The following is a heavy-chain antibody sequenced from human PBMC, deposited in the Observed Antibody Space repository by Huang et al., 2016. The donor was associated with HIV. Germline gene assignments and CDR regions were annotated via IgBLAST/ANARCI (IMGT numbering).Heavy chain of an antibody. D-gene: IGHD6-19*01. Sequence: GAEVKKPGASVKISCKTSGYNFKTHAVSWVRQTPGQGLEWMGWVSGYNSYTTYSQRLQGRGTMTTDTSTNTVYMELRSLRSDDTAVYYCARRVGSGWYGEIDYWGQGTLVTVSS. J-gene: IGHJ4*02. CDR1: GYNFKTHA. V-gene: IGHV1-18*04. CDR3: ARRVGSGWYGEIDY. CDR2: VSGYNSYT.